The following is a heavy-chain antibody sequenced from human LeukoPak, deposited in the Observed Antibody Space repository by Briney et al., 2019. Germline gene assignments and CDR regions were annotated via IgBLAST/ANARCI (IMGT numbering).Heavy chain of an antibody. J-gene: IGHJ5*02. CDR1: GYTLTGYY. CDR2: INPNSGGT. CDR3: AREGAAVADTNWFDP. Sequence: GASVKVSCKASGYTLTGYYMHWVRQAPGQGLEWMGWINPNSGGTNYAQKFQGRVTMTRDTSISTAYMELSRLRSDDTAVYYCAREGAAVADTNWFDPWGQGTLVTVSS. V-gene: IGHV1-2*02. D-gene: IGHD6-19*01.